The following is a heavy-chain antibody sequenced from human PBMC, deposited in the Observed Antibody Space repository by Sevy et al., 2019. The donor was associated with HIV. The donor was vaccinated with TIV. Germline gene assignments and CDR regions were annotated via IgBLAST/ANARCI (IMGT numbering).Heavy chain of an antibody. D-gene: IGHD3-3*01. CDR2: TYYRSKWYN. J-gene: IGHJ6*02. Sequence: SQSLSLTCAISGYSVSSNSAAWNWIRQSPSRGLEWLGRTYYRSKWYNDYAVSVKSRITINPDTSKNQFSLQLNSVTPEDTAVYYCARATLRFFRNSFYYYYGMDVWGQGTTVTVSS. CDR3: ARATLRFFRNSFYYYYGMDV. V-gene: IGHV6-1*01. CDR1: GYSVSSNSAA.